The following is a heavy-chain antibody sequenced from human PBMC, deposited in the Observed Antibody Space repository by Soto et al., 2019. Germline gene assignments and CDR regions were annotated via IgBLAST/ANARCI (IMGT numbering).Heavy chain of an antibody. J-gene: IGHJ4*02. D-gene: IGHD3-10*01. CDR1: VGSFSVYY. Sequence: KTSETLCLTCAVYVGSFSVYYWSWIRQPPGKGLELTGEINHSGSTNYNPSLKSRVTISVDTSKNQFSLKLSSVTAADTAVYYCARGHSVWTDLWFGERGKYYFDYWGQGTMVTVSS. CDR3: ARGHSVWTDLWFGERGKYYFDY. V-gene: IGHV4-34*01. CDR2: INHSGST.